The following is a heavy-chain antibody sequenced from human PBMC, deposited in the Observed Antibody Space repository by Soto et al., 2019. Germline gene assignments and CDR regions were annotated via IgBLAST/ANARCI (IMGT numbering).Heavy chain of an antibody. CDR3: ARHKDAGSGRGRMDV. Sequence: QVQLQESGPGLVKPSETLSLTCTVSGGSISNFYWTWIRQPPGKGLERIGNVHYSGTTNYNPSVSSRVTTAVNTVKNQLYLNLTTVTAADTAVSSCARHKDAGSGRGRMDVWGEGTTVTVSS. CDR2: VHYSGTT. V-gene: IGHV4-59*08. D-gene: IGHD6-25*01. CDR1: GGSISNFY. J-gene: IGHJ6*04.